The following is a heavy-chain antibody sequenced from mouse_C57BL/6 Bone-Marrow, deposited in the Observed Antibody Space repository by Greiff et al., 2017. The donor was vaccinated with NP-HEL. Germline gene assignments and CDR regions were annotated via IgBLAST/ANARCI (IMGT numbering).Heavy chain of an antibody. CDR1: GYTFTSYG. J-gene: IGHJ3*01. CDR2: IYPRSGNT. Sequence: VKLQESGAELARPGASVKLSCKASGYTFTSYGISWVKQRTGQGLEWIGEIYPRSGNTYYNEKFKGKATLTADKSSSTAYMELRSLTSEDSAVYFCARTYYYGSTWFAYWGQGTLVTVSA. CDR3: ARTYYYGSTWFAY. D-gene: IGHD1-1*01. V-gene: IGHV1-81*01.